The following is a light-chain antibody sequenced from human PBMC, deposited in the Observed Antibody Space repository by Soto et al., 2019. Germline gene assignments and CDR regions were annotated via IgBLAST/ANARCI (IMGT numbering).Light chain of an antibody. CDR2: VTS. Sequence: EIVLKMSPGTLSLSPRDGATLSCRASQGVSSSYLAWYQQKPGQAPRLLMYVTSSRATGIPDRFSGSGAGTDFTLTIARLEPEDFAVYYCQQYDTLPWTFGQGTKVDIK. J-gene: IGKJ1*01. V-gene: IGKV3-20*01. CDR1: QGVSSSY. CDR3: QQYDTLPWT.